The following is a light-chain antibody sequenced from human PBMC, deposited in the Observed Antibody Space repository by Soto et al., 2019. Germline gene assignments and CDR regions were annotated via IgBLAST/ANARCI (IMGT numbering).Light chain of an antibody. Sequence: QSALTQPASVSGSPGQSITISCTGTSSDVGGYNYVSWYQQHPGKAPKLMMYDVSNRPSGVSNRFSGSKSGNTASLTISGLRAEDEADYYCSSYTSSSTYVLGTGTKLTVL. V-gene: IGLV2-14*01. J-gene: IGLJ1*01. CDR2: DVS. CDR3: SSYTSSSTYV. CDR1: SSDVGGYNY.